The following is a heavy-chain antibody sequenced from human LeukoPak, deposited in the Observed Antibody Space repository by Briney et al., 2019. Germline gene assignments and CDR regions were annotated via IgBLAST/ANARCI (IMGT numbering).Heavy chain of an antibody. CDR1: GGSISSYY. V-gene: IGHV4-59*08. CDR3: XXXDGSCSGGSCPSGNWFDP. J-gene: IGHJ5*02. Sequence: SETLSLTCTVSGGSISSYYWSWIRQPPGKGLEWIGYIYYSGSTNYNPSLKSRVTISVDTSKIQFSLKLTSVTAADTAVYYCXXXDGSCSGGSCPSGNWFDPWGQGTLVTVSS. D-gene: IGHD2-15*01. CDR2: IYYSGST.